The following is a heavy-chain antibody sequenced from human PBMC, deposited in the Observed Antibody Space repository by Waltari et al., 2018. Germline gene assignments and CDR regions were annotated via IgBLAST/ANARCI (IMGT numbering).Heavy chain of an antibody. V-gene: IGHV4-38-2*01. CDR2: IHYTGDT. J-gene: IGHJ4*02. Sequence: QVQLQESGPGLVKPSETLSLPCGVSGYSLTSAYWWAWFRQPPGKGLEWIASIHYTGDTQYSPSLKSRVTISADKSKNEVSLRLTSVTAADTAVYYCAGHEWGLPGFWGQGTLVTVSS. D-gene: IGHD1-26*01. CDR1: GYSLTSAYW. CDR3: AGHEWGLPGF.